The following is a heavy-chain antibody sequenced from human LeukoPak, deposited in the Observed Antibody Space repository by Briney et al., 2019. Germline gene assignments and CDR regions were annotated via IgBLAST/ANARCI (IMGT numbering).Heavy chain of an antibody. J-gene: IGHJ5*02. V-gene: IGHV4-39*07. CDR3: ARDLVGAETGFDP. CDR2: VYDFGNA. D-gene: IGHD2-15*01. CDR1: GGSISSGSYY. Sequence: SVTLSLTCTVSGGSISSGSYYWAWIRQPPEKGLEWIGGVYDFGNAYHNPSLKSRVTISVDTSKNQFFLKLTSVTAADTAVYYCARDLVGAETGFDPWGQGTLVTVSS.